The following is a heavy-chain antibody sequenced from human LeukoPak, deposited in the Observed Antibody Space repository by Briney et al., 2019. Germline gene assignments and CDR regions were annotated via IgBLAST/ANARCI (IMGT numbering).Heavy chain of an antibody. V-gene: IGHV3-7*01. J-gene: IGHJ4*02. Sequence: GGSLRLSCAASGLTFTTYWMSWVRQAPGKGLEWVANINQDGSERYYVDPVKGRFTISRDNAKKSLYLQMNGLRADDTAVYYCASDGGPFDNWGQGTLVTVSS. CDR1: GLTFTTYW. CDR3: ASDGGPFDN. CDR2: INQDGSER. D-gene: IGHD3-3*01.